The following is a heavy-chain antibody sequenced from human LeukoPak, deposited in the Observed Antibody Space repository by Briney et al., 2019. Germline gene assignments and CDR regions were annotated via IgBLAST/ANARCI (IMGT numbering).Heavy chain of an antibody. CDR3: ATELPSTGNWFDP. V-gene: IGHV4-59*01. J-gene: IGHJ5*02. CDR2: MYYSGDS. D-gene: IGHD1-14*01. CDR1: GVPITDYY. Sequence: SETLSLTCNISGVPITDYYWSWIRLAPRRGLEWIGYMYYSGDSNSNPSLEGRVTMSADTSTNQFSLRLTSVTAADTAIYYCATELPSTGNWFDPWGQGILVTVSS.